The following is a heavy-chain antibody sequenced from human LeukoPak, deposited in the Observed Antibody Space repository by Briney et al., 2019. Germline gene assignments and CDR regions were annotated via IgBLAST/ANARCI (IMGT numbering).Heavy chain of an antibody. V-gene: IGHV4-59*01. Sequence: SETLSLPCTVSGGSISSYYWSWIRQPPGKGLEWIGYIYYSGSTNYNPSLKSRVTISVDTSKNQFSLKLSSVTAADTAVYYCARSITIFGVVQYYFDYWGQGTLVTVSS. CDR1: GGSISSYY. J-gene: IGHJ4*02. D-gene: IGHD3-3*01. CDR3: ARSITIFGVVQYYFDY. CDR2: IYYSGST.